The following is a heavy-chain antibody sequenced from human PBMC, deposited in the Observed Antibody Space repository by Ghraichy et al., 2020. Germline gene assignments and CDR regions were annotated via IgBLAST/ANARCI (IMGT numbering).Heavy chain of an antibody. CDR1: GGTFSSYA. Sequence: SVKVSCKASGGTFSSYAISWVRQAPGQGLEWMGGIIPIFGTANYAQKFQGRVTITADESTSTAYMELSSLRSEDTAVYYCARDRTVAGTLEQISNFDYWGQGTLVTVSS. CDR2: IIPIFGTA. D-gene: IGHD6-19*01. V-gene: IGHV1-69*13. J-gene: IGHJ4*02. CDR3: ARDRTVAGTLEQISNFDY.